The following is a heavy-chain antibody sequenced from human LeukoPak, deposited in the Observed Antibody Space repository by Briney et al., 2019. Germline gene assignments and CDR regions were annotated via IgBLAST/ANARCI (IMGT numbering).Heavy chain of an antibody. D-gene: IGHD6-19*01. Sequence: ASVKVSCKASGYTFTSYGISWVRQAPGQGLEWMGWISAYNGNTNYAQKLQGRVTMTTDTSTSTAYMELRSLRSDDTAVYYCATGPPAYSQWLQNGAFDIWGQGTMVTVSS. V-gene: IGHV1-18*01. J-gene: IGHJ3*02. CDR3: ATGPPAYSQWLQNGAFDI. CDR1: GYTFTSYG. CDR2: ISAYNGNT.